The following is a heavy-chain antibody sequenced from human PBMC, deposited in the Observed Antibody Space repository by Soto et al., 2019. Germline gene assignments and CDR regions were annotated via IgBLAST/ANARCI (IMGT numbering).Heavy chain of an antibody. J-gene: IGHJ6*02. CDR3: ARDPRTARASAMDV. V-gene: IGHV3-33*01. Sequence: GGSLRLSCTASGFIFSNFGMHWVRQAPGKGLEWLAGVWYDGSNGVSAESVKGRFTISRDNSKNTLYLQMTSLRAEDTAVYYCARDPRTARASAMDVWGQGTTVTVAS. CDR1: GFIFSNFG. D-gene: IGHD6-6*01. CDR2: VWYDGSNG.